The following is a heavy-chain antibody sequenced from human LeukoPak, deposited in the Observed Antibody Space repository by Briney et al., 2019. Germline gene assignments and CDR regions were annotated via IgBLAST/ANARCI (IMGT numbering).Heavy chain of an antibody. D-gene: IGHD3-3*01. CDR2: IYYSGTT. J-gene: IGHJ4*02. V-gene: IGHV4-39*01. CDR1: GGTISSSSYY. Sequence: SETLSLTCTVSGGTISSSSYYWGWIRQPPGKGLEWLGSIYYSGTTYYNPSLKSRVTISVDTSKSRFSLRLTCVTAADTAVYYCARHVRFLEWLSSYYFDYWGQGTLVTVSS. CDR3: ARHVRFLEWLSSYYFDY.